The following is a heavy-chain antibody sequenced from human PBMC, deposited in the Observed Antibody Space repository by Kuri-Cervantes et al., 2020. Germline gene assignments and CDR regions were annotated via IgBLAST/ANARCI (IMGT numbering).Heavy chain of an antibody. CDR3: AKSGYYDFWSGSPSYYYGMDV. D-gene: IGHD3-3*01. V-gene: IGHV3-7*03. Sequence: GGSLRLSCAASGFTFSDRWMNWVRQVPGKGLEWVAIIKKDGSETYYVDSVKGRFTISRDNSKNTLYLQMNSLRAEDTAVYYCAKSGYYDFWSGSPSYYYGMDVWAKGPRSPSP. J-gene: IGHJ6*02. CDR2: IKKDGSET. CDR1: GFTFSDRW.